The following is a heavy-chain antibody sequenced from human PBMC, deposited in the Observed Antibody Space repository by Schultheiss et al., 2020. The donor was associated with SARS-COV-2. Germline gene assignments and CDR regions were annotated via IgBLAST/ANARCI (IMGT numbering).Heavy chain of an antibody. CDR2: IDWDDDK. J-gene: IGHJ4*02. CDR3: ARMPNRLFVDY. Sequence: SGPTLVKPTETLTLTCTVSGFSLSNARMGVSWIRQPPGKALEWLALIDWDDDKYYSTSLKTRLTISKDTSKNQVVLTMTNMDPVDTATYYCARMPNRLFVDYWGQGTLVTVSS. CDR1: GFSLSNARMG. D-gene: IGHD2/OR15-2a*01. V-gene: IGHV2-70*01.